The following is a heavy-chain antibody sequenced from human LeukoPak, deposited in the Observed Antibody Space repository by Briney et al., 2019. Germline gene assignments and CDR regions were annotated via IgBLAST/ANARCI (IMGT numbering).Heavy chain of an antibody. D-gene: IGHD2-15*01. CDR2: ISSTGGTA. J-gene: IGHJ6*03. V-gene: IGHV3-23*01. CDR1: GFTFSSYA. Sequence: HPGGSLRLSCAASGFTFSSYAMSWVRQAPGKGLEWVSAISSTGGTAYYADSVKGRFTISRDNSKNTLYLQMNSLRAEDTAIYYCAENGDRGAYCSGGSCYPYYYYNMDVWGKGTTVTISS. CDR3: AENGDRGAYCSGGSCYPYYYYNMDV.